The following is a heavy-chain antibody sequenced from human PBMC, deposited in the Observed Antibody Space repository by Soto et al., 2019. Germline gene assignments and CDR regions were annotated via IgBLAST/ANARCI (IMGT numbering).Heavy chain of an antibody. D-gene: IGHD2-2*02. CDR3: ARGPKCSSTGCYINWFYP. J-gene: IGHJ5*02. V-gene: IGHV4-30-4*01. CDR2: IYYSGST. Sequence: QVQLQESGPGLVKPSQTLSLTCTVSGGSIRSGDYYWSWIRQPPGKGLEWIGYIYYSGSTYYNPSLKSRVTISVDTSKSQFSLKLSSVTAADTAVYYCARGPKCSSTGCYINWFYPWGQGTLVTVSS. CDR1: GGSIRSGDYY.